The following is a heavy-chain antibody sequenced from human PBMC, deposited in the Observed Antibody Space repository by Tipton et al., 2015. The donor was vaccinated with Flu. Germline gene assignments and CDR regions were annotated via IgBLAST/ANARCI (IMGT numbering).Heavy chain of an antibody. CDR3: ARDPGIAVAGLNY. V-gene: IGHV3-48*04. J-gene: IGHJ4*02. D-gene: IGHD6-19*01. CDR2: ISSSSSTI. CDR1: GFTFSSYS. Sequence: GSLRLSCAASGFTFSSYSMNWVRQAPGKGLEWVSYISSSSSTIYYADSVKGRFTISRDNAKNSLYLQMNSLRAEDTAVYYCARDPGIAVAGLNYWGQGTLVTVSS.